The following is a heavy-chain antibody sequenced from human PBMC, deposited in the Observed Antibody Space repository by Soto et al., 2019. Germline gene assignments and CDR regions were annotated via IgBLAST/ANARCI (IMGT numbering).Heavy chain of an antibody. CDR2: IRSKAYGGTT. J-gene: IGHJ6*02. D-gene: IGHD3-3*01. CDR1: GFTFGDYA. Sequence: PGGSLRLSCTASGFTFGDYAMSWFRQAPGKGLEWVGFIRSKAYGGTTEYAASVKGRFTISRDDSESIAYLQMNSLKTEDTAVYYCTRENSGLYDFWSGYYLYGMDVWGQGTTVTVSS. V-gene: IGHV3-49*03. CDR3: TRENSGLYDFWSGYYLYGMDV.